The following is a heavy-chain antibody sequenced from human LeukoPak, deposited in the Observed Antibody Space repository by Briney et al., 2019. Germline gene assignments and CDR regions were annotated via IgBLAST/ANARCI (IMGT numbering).Heavy chain of an antibody. J-gene: IGHJ5*02. CDR1: GYTFTSYG. Sequence: ASVKVSCKASGYTFTSYGISWVRQAPGQGLEWMGWISAYNGNTNYAQKLQGRVTMTTDTSTSTAYMELRSLRSEDTAVYYCARGRRYDFWSGYGYRFDPWGQGTLVTVSS. CDR2: ISAYNGNT. V-gene: IGHV1-18*01. D-gene: IGHD3-3*01. CDR3: ARGRRYDFWSGYGYRFDP.